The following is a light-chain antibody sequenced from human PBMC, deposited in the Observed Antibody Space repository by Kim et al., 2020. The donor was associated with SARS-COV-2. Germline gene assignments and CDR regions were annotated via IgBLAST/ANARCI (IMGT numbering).Light chain of an antibody. V-gene: IGKV1-9*01. CDR3: QQSNTYPFT. CDR1: QGLSTY. Sequence: AAVETRVPITRQASQGLSTYLAWYPPKPGKAPKLLIYVPSTLQSGVPARFSGSGSGTEFTLTISSLQPEDCATYYCQQSNTYPFTFGPGTKVDI. J-gene: IGKJ3*01. CDR2: VPS.